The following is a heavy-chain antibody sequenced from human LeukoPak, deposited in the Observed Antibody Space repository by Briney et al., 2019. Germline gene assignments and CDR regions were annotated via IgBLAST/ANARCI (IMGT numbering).Heavy chain of an antibody. CDR1: GFTFSSYG. J-gene: IGHJ4*02. CDR2: ISYDGSNK. V-gene: IGHV3-30*18. Sequence: GGSLRLSCAASGFTFSSYGMHWVRQAPGKGLEWVAVISYDGSNKYYADSVKGRFTISRDNSKNTLYLQMNSLRADDTAVYYCAKLGWDAPQWGQGTLVTVSS. CDR3: AKLGWDAPQ. D-gene: IGHD6-19*01.